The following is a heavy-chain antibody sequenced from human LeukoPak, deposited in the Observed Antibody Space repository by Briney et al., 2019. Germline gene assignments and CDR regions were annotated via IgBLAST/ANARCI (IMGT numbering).Heavy chain of an antibody. CDR1: GGTFSSYA. D-gene: IGHD2-2*01. V-gene: IGHV1-69*01. CDR2: IIPIFGTA. J-gene: IGHJ4*02. CDR3: ARVVPAAMHFSENFDY. Sequence: GASGKVSCKASGGTFSSYAISWVRQVPGQGLEWMGGIIPIFGTANYAQKFQGRVTITADESTSTAYMELSSLRSEDTAVYYCARVVPAAMHFSENFDYWGQGTLVTVSS.